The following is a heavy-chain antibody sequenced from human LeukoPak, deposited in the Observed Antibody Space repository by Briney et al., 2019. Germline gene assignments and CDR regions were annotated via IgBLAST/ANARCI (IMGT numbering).Heavy chain of an antibody. D-gene: IGHD3-3*01. CDR1: GGTFSSYA. CDR2: IIPIFGTA. Sequence: ASVKVSCKASGGTFSSYAISWVRQAPGQGLEWMGGIIPIFGTANYAQKFQGRVTITADESTSTAYMELSSLRSEDTAVYYCARSWYYDSWSGYYSFDYWGQGTLVTVSS. CDR3: ARSWYYDSWSGYYSFDY. V-gene: IGHV1-69*13. J-gene: IGHJ4*02.